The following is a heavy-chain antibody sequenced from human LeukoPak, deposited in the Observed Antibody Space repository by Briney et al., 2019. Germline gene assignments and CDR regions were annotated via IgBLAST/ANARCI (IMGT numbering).Heavy chain of an antibody. D-gene: IGHD4-23*01. CDR2: INPSGGST. CDR1: GYTFTSSY. CDR3: AAATVVTPGMDV. Sequence: ASVKVSCKASGYTFTSSYMHWVRQAPGQGLEWMGIINPSGGSTSYAQKFQGRVTMTRDMSTSTVYMELSSLRSEDTAVYYCAAATVVTPGMDVWGKGTTVTVSS. J-gene: IGHJ6*04. V-gene: IGHV1-46*01.